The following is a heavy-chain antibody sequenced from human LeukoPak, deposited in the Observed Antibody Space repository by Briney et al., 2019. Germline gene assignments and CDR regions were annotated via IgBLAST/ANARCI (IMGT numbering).Heavy chain of an antibody. V-gene: IGHV3-23*01. D-gene: IGHD4-17*01. CDR2: ISGSGGST. J-gene: IGHJ4*02. Sequence: GGSLRLSCAASGFTFSSYAMSWVRQAPGKGLEWVSAISGSGGSTYYADSVKGRFTISRDNSKNTLYLQMNSLRAEDTAVYYCAGLDYGDCLPHYWGQGTLVTVSS. CDR1: GFTFSSYA. CDR3: AGLDYGDCLPHY.